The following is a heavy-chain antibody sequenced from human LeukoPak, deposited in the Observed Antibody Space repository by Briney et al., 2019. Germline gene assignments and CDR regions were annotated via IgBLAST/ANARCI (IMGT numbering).Heavy chain of an antibody. V-gene: IGHV5-51*01. CDR1: GYSFTTYW. Sequence: GESLKISCKVSGYSFTTYWIGWVRQMPGKGLEWMGIIYPGDSDTKYSPSFQGQVTISADKPISTAYLQWSSLKASDTAMYYCARPSQYCSSTSCYYDAFDIWGQGTMVTVSS. D-gene: IGHD2-2*01. CDR3: ARPSQYCSSTSCYYDAFDI. CDR2: IYPGDSDT. J-gene: IGHJ3*02.